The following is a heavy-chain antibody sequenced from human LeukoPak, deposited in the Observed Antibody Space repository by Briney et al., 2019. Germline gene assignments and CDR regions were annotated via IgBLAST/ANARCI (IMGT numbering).Heavy chain of an antibody. D-gene: IGHD5-24*01. CDR1: GGSFSGYY. CDR3: ARRVAWRDGHNYPLYNWFDP. CDR2: INHSGST. J-gene: IGHJ5*02. Sequence: SETLSLTCAVYGGSFSGYYWSWIRQPPGKGLEWIGEINHSGSTNYNPSLKSRVTISVDTSKNQFSLELSSVTAADTAVYYCARRVAWRDGHNYPLYNWFDPWGQGTLVTVSS. V-gene: IGHV4-34*01.